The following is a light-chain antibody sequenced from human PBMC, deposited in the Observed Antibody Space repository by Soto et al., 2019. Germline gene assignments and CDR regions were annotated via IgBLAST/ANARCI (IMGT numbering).Light chain of an antibody. Sequence: ETVLTQSPGTLSLSPGERATLSCRASQSVSGNFLAWYQQKPGQAPRLIIYGASSRATGIPDRFTGSGSGTDFTLTISRLEPEDFAVFYCQQYNNWPSFGQGTRLEIK. V-gene: IGKV3-20*01. J-gene: IGKJ5*01. CDR2: GAS. CDR3: QQYNNWPS. CDR1: QSVSGNF.